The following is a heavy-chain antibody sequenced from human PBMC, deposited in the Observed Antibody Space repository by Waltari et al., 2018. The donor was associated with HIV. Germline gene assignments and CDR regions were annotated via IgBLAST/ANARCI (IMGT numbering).Heavy chain of an antibody. Sequence: QVQLVQSGAEVKKPGASVEVSCKASGDTFSNYYMHWVRQAPGQGLEWMGIIGPSGGTTNYAQKFQGRVTMTRDTSTSTVYMALSSLRSEDTAIYYCARGVPVDTTMGKYYYYAMDVWGQGTTVTVSS. J-gene: IGHJ6*02. CDR2: IGPSGGTT. CDR3: ARGVPVDTTMGKYYYYAMDV. D-gene: IGHD5-18*01. CDR1: GDTFSNYY. V-gene: IGHV1-46*01.